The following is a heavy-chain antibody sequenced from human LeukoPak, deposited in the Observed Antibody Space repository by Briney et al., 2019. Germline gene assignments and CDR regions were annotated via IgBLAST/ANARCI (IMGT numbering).Heavy chain of an antibody. D-gene: IGHD4-17*01. CDR1: GFTFSSYS. J-gene: IGHJ3*02. V-gene: IGHV3-48*01. Sequence: GGSLRLSCAVSGFTFSSYSMNWVRQAPGKGLEWVSYISSSSSTIYYADSVKGRFTISRDNAKNSLYLQMNSLRAEDTAVYYCARPLDYGDYVGYDAFDIWGQGTMVTVSS. CDR3: ARPLDYGDYVGYDAFDI. CDR2: ISSSSSTI.